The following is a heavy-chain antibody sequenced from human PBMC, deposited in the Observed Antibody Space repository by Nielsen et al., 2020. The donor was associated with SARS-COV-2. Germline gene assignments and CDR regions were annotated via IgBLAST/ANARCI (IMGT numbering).Heavy chain of an antibody. CDR3: ARKGYYYDSSGYYDGYFDY. V-gene: IGHV3-21*01. CDR2: ISSSSSYI. Sequence: VRQAPGKGLEWVSSISSSSSYIYYADSVKGRFTISRDNAKNSLYLQMNSLRAEDTAVYYRARKGYYYDSSGYYDGYFDYWGQGTLVTVSS. J-gene: IGHJ4*02. D-gene: IGHD3-22*01.